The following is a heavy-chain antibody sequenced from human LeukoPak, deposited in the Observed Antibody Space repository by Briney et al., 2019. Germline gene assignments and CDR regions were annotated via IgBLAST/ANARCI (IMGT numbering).Heavy chain of an antibody. Sequence: GESLKISCKGSGYSFTSYWIGWVRQMPGKGLEWMGIIYPGDSDTRYSPSFQGQVTISADKSISTAYLQWSSLKASDTAMYYCARLRQQLVPHIDYMDVWGKGTTVTVSS. J-gene: IGHJ6*03. D-gene: IGHD6-13*01. CDR3: ARLRQQLVPHIDYMDV. CDR2: IYPGDSDT. CDR1: GYSFTSYW. V-gene: IGHV5-51*01.